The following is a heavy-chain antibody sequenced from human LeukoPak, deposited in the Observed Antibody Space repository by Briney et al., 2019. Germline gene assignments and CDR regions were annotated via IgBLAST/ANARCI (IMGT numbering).Heavy chain of an antibody. CDR1: GGTFSSYA. Sequence: SVKVSCKASGGTFSSYAISWVRQAPGQGLEWMGGIIPIFGTANYAQKFQGRVTITADESTSTAYMELSSLRSEDTAVYYCATSGYCSSTSCSPLGDYWGQGTLVTVSS. J-gene: IGHJ4*02. CDR3: ATSGYCSSTSCSPLGDY. V-gene: IGHV1-69*13. CDR2: IIPIFGTA. D-gene: IGHD2-2*01.